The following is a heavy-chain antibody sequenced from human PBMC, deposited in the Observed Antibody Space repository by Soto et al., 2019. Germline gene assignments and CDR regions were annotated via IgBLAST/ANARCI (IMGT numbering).Heavy chain of an antibody. CDR2: ISNDGSST. V-gene: IGHV3-74*01. CDR1: GFTSSSYW. D-gene: IGHD3-10*01. CDR3: ARDGLWFGELLYEDYNWFDP. J-gene: IGHJ5*02. Sequence: PGGSLRLSCAASGFTSSSYWIHWVRQAPGKGLVWVSRISNDGSSTNYADSVKGRFTISRDNSKNTVYLQMNSLRAEDTAVYYCARDGLWFGELLYEDYNWFDPWGQGTLVTVSS.